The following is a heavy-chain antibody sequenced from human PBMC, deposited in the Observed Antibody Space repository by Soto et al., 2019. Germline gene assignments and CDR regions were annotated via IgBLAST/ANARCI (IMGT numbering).Heavy chain of an antibody. CDR1: GYSFTSYW. Sequence: PGESLKISCKGSGYSFTSYWIGWVRQMPGKGLEWVGIIYPGDSDTRYSPSFQGQVTISADKSISTAYLQWSSLQASDTAMYYCASSLGGNYYYYGMDVWGQGTTVTVSS. J-gene: IGHJ6*02. CDR3: ASSLGGNYYYYGMDV. CDR2: IYPGDSDT. V-gene: IGHV5-51*01.